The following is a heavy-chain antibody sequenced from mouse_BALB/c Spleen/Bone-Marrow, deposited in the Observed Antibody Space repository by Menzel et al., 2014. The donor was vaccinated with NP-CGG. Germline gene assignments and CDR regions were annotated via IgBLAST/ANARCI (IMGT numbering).Heavy chain of an antibody. V-gene: IGHV1-69*02. J-gene: IGHJ3*01. Sequence: VQLQQSGAELVRPGASVKLSCKASGYTFTSYWINWVKQRPGQGLEWIGNIYPSDSYTNYNQKFKDKATLTVDKSSSTAYTQLSSPTSEDSAVYYCTRREGNYAFAYWGQGTLVTVSA. CDR3: TRREGNYAFAY. D-gene: IGHD2-1*01. CDR2: IYPSDSYT. CDR1: GYTFTSYW.